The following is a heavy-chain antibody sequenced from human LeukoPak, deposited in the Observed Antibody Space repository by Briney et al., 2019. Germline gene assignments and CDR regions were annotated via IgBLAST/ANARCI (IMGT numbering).Heavy chain of an antibody. CDR1: GFTFINYA. Sequence: GGSLRLSCEVSGFTFINYAMTWVRQAPGKGLEWVSGINGRGDGTYYADSVKGRFTVSRDNSKNTVYLQIDSLRAEDTAVYYCAKDRPNGSDYWGQGTLVTVSS. CDR3: AKDRPNGSDY. V-gene: IGHV3-23*01. J-gene: IGHJ4*02. CDR2: INGRGDGT.